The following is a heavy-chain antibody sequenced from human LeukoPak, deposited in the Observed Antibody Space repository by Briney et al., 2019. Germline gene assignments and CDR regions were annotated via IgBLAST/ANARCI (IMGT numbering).Heavy chain of an antibody. CDR1: GFTFSSYA. CDR3: AKEGKLVDTAMVAGDYFDY. J-gene: IGHJ4*02. V-gene: IGHV3-23*01. CDR2: ISGSGGSI. D-gene: IGHD5-18*01. Sequence: GGSLRLSCAASGFTFSSYAMSWVRQAPGKGLEWVSAISGSGGSIYYADSVKGRFTISRDNSKNTLYLQMNSLRAEDTAVYYCAKEGKLVDTAMVAGDYFDYWGQGTLVTVSS.